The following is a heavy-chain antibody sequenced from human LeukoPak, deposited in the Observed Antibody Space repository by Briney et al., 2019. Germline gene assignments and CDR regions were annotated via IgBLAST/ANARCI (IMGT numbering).Heavy chain of an antibody. CDR3: ARDLANTRGCSSTSCSPH. Sequence: PGGSLRLSCAASGFTFDDYGMSWVRQAPGKGLEWVSGINWNGGSTGYAGSVKGRFTISRDNAKNSLYLQMNSLRAEDTALYYCARDLANTRGCSSTSCSPHWGQGTLVTVSS. D-gene: IGHD2-2*01. V-gene: IGHV3-20*04. J-gene: IGHJ4*02. CDR1: GFTFDDYG. CDR2: INWNGGST.